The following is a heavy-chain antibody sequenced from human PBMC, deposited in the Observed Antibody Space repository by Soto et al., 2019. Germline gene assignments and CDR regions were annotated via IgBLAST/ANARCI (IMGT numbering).Heavy chain of an antibody. Sequence: GGSLRLSCAASGFSFSSAWINWVRQAPGKGLEWVATISGTGGSTYYADSVKGRFTISRDNSKNTLYLQMNSLRVEDTAVYYCAKDRLGGNFDYWGQGTQVTVSS. CDR2: ISGTGGST. V-gene: IGHV3-23*01. CDR1: GFSFSSAW. CDR3: AKDRLGGNFDY. J-gene: IGHJ4*02.